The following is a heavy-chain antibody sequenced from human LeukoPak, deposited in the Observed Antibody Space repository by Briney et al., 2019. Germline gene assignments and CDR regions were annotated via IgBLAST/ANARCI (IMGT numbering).Heavy chain of an antibody. Sequence: SETLSLTCTVSGGSFSSYYWSWIRQPPGKGLEWIGYIYYSGSTNYNPSLKSRVPISVDTSKNQFSLNLSSVTAADTAVYYCARTIDYYGSGSSAFDIWGQGTMVTVSS. CDR2: IYYSGST. CDR3: ARTIDYYGSGSSAFDI. V-gene: IGHV4-59*01. J-gene: IGHJ3*02. D-gene: IGHD3-10*01. CDR1: GGSFSSYY.